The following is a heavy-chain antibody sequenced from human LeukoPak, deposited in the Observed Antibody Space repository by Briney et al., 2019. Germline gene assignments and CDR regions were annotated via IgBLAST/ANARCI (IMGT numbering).Heavy chain of an antibody. Sequence: VSGPTLLHTTPTLTLTRSFSGFSLRTSGVSVGWIRQPPAKALEWLALIYWNDDKRYSPSPKSRLTITKDTTKNQEVLTMTNMDAVDTATYYCAHRLWVGEFRDGFDFWGQGTLVTVSS. J-gene: IGHJ3*01. V-gene: IGHV2-5*01. CDR2: IYWNDDK. CDR1: GFSLRTSGVS. CDR3: AHRLWVGEFRDGFDF. D-gene: IGHD3-10*01.